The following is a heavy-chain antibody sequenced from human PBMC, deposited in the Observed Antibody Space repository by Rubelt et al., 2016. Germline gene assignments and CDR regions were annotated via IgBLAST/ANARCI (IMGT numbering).Heavy chain of an antibody. CDR2: VYAIGTT. D-gene: IGHD5-18*01. CDR3: ARVRGGYVDTGY. Sequence: QVQLVESGGGVVQPGRSLRLSCAASGFTFSSYGMHWVRQAPGKGLEWVSVVYAIGTTFYADSVKDSFTISRDNSKNTVYLQMNSRRVEDTALYYCARVRGGYVDTGYWGQGTLVTVSS. J-gene: IGHJ4*02. CDR1: GFTFSSYG. V-gene: IGHV3-NL1*01.